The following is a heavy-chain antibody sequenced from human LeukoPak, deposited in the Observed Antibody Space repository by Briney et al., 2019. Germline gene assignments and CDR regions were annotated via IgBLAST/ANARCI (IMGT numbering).Heavy chain of an antibody. Sequence: HPGGSLRLSCAASGFTFSNYAMTWVRQAPGKGLEWVSTISDSGDGTYYADPVKGRFTISRDNSKNTLYLQMNSLRAGDTAIYFCAKALFTDYIRLPMDWGQGILVAVSS. V-gene: IGHV3-23*01. CDR1: GFTFSNYA. J-gene: IGHJ4*02. CDR2: ISDSGDGT. D-gene: IGHD2-21*01. CDR3: AKALFTDYIRLPMD.